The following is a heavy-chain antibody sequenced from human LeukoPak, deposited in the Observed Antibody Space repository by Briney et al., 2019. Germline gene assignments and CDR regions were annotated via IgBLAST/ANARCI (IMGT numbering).Heavy chain of an antibody. V-gene: IGHV4-39*01. CDR3: ARHPNSITIFGVVITQPPNRQHWFDP. D-gene: IGHD3-3*01. CDR2: IYYSGST. Sequence: SETLSLTCTVSGGSISSSSYYWGWIRQPPGKGLEWIGSIYYSGSTYYNPSLKSRVTISVDTSKNQFSLKLSSVTAADTAVYYCARHPNSITIFGVVITQPPNRQHWFDPWGQGTLVTVSS. CDR1: GGSISSSSYY. J-gene: IGHJ5*02.